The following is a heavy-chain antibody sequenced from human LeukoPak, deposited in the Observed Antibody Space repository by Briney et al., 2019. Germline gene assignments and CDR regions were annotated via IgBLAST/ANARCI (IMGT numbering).Heavy chain of an antibody. CDR1: GYTFTSYD. CDR2: INPNSGNT. D-gene: IGHD6-19*01. Sequence: ASVKVSCKASGYTFTSYDINWVRQATGQGLEWMGWINPNSGNTGYAQKFQGRVTMTRNTSISTAYMELSSLRSEDTAVYYCARGYSSGWYLWYFDLWGRGTLVTVSS. J-gene: IGHJ2*01. V-gene: IGHV1-8*01. CDR3: ARGYSSGWYLWYFDL.